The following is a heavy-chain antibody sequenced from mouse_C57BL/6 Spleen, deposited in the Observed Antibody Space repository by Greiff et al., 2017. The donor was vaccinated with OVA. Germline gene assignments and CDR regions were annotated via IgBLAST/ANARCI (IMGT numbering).Heavy chain of an antibody. D-gene: IGHD1-1*01. CDR1: GYTFTSYT. V-gene: IGHV1-4*01. CDR3: ARRGTTVVATEAMDY. J-gene: IGHJ4*01. Sequence: VQLQESGAELARPGASVKMSCKASGYTFTSYTMHWVKQRPGQGLEWIGYINPSSGYTKYNQKLKDKATLTADKSSSTAYMPLSSLTSEDSAVYYCARRGTTVVATEAMDYWGQGTSVTVSS. CDR2: INPSSGYT.